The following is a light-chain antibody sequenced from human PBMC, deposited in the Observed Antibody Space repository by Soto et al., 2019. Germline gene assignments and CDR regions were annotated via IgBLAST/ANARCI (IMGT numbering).Light chain of an antibody. CDR3: QKYNSAPLT. V-gene: IGKV1-27*01. J-gene: IGKJ4*01. CDR1: QGIAPY. CDR2: ATS. Sequence: DVQMTQSPSSLSAFVGDRVTITCRASQGIAPYLAWFQQKPGKVPKLLIYATSTLQSGVPSRFSGSGSGTDFTLTVTSLQPEDVGTYYCQKYNSAPLTFAEGPRWRSN.